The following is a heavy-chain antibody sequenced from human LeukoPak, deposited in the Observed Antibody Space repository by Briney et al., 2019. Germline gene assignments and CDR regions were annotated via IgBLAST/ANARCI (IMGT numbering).Heavy chain of an antibody. CDR2: MNTNSGNT. D-gene: IGHD3-10*01. J-gene: IGHJ4*02. CDR1: GYTFTSYD. Sequence: ASVSVSCTASGYTFTSYDINWVRQAPGQGLEWMGWMNTNSGNTGYAQKFQGRVTMTRSASISTAYMELSSLRSEDTAVYYCARWQDGEGDYWGQGTLVIVSS. CDR3: ARWQDGEGDY. V-gene: IGHV1-8*01.